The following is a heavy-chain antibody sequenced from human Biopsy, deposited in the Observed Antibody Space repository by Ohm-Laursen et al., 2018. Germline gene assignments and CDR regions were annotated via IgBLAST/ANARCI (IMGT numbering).Heavy chain of an antibody. Sequence: SLRLSCTASGFTVSSNYMAWVRQAPGKGLEWVSVFYSGSGAFYADSVRGRFVISRDDSKNTLGLQMNSLRAEDTAVYYCAKDDGGRYRGYWGQGTLVTVSS. CDR2: FYSGSGA. CDR3: AKDDGGRYRGY. D-gene: IGHD3-16*02. V-gene: IGHV3-66*01. CDR1: GFTVSSNY. J-gene: IGHJ4*02.